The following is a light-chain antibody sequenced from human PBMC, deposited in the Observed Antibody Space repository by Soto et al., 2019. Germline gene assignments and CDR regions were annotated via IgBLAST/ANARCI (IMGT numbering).Light chain of an antibody. CDR3: QHYGSYPRA. J-gene: IGKJ3*01. Sequence: DIPMTQSPSTLSASVGDRVTITCRTSQSLSSWLAWYQQKPGKAPKLLIYKTSSLESGVPSRFSGSGSGTVFALTISSLQPDDFATYYCQHYGSYPRAFGPGTKVDI. CDR1: QSLSSW. V-gene: IGKV1-5*03. CDR2: KTS.